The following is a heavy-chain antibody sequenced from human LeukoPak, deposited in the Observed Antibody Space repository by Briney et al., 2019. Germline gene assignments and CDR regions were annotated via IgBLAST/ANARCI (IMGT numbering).Heavy chain of an antibody. CDR2: IYHSGST. J-gene: IGHJ4*02. V-gene: IGHV4-38-2*02. Sequence: SETLSLTCTVSGYSISSGYYWGWIRPPPGKGLEWIGSIYHSGSTYYNPSLKSRVTISVDTSKNQFSLKLSSVTAADTAVYYCARWGYSYGFDYWGQGTLVTVSS. D-gene: IGHD5-18*01. CDR1: GYSISSGYY. CDR3: ARWGYSYGFDY.